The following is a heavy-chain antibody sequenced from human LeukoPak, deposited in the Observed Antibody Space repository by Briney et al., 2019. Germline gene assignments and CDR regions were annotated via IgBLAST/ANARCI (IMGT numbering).Heavy chain of an antibody. J-gene: IGHJ5*02. D-gene: IGHD2-8*01. CDR2: IYYSGST. CDR3: AREALMVYANWFDP. V-gene: IGHV4-30-4*08. CDR1: GGSISSGDYY. Sequence: SQTLSLTCTVSGGSISSGDYYWSWIRQPPGKGLEWIGYIYYSGSTYYNPSLKSRVHKSVDTSKNQFSLKLSSVTAADTAVYYCAREALMVYANWFDPWGQGTLVTVSS.